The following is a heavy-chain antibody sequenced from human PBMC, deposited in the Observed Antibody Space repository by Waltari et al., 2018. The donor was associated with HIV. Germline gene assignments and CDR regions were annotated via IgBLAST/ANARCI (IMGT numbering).Heavy chain of an antibody. D-gene: IGHD6-13*01. J-gene: IGHJ3*01. CDR1: GFRASAYG. V-gene: IGHV3-33*08. CDR3: ARVPFASSWSADSFDV. CDR2: IWYDGSKK. Sequence: VQLEESGGGVVQPGRPRRLSCAASGFRASAYGMHWVRQAPGKGLQWVAVIWYDGSKKEYSDSVKGRFTISKDNSKNTLFLQMNSLRVDDTAVYFCARVPFASSWSADSFDVWGPGTRITVSS.